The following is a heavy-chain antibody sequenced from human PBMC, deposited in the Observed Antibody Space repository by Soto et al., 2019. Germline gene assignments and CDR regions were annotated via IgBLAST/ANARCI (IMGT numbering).Heavy chain of an antibody. CDR2: SNSDASST. J-gene: IGHJ1*01. CDR3: ARGCYGSDGTEYFQL. D-gene: IGHD3-10*01. Sequence: EVQLVESGGDLVHPGGSLILSCTASGFPFSSYWMHWVRQVPGKGLVWISRSNSDASSTTYADSVKGRFTISRDNAENTLLLQINSLMVDDTAVYYCARGCYGSDGTEYFQLWGRGTLVTVSS. CDR1: GFPFSSYW. V-gene: IGHV3-74*03.